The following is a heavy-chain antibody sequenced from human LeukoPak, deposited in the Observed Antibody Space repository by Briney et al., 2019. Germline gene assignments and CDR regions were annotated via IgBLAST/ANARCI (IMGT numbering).Heavy chain of an antibody. Sequence: SETLSLTCTVSGGSISSYYWSWTRQPPGKGLEWIGYIYYSGSTNYNPSLKSRVTISVDTSKNQFSLKLSSVTAADTAVYYCARAVDAFDIWGQGTMVTVSS. CDR2: IYYSGST. V-gene: IGHV4-59*01. CDR1: GGSISSYY. J-gene: IGHJ3*02. CDR3: ARAVDAFDI.